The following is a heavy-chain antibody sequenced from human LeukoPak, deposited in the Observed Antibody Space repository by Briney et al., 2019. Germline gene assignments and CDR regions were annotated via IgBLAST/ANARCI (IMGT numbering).Heavy chain of an antibody. CDR1: GGPVGSAGYY. V-gene: IGHV4-61*08. CDR2: IYYIRNT. D-gene: IGHD1-26*01. J-gene: IGHJ4*02. Sequence: SETPSLTGTVSGGPVGSAGYYWSWIPQPPGGGLEWIIYIYYIRNTNSNPSLKRRVTMSLDPAKNQFSLKLNSVTAADTAVYYCARTQSQSGSYRYYFGYWGQGTLVTVSS. CDR3: ARTQSQSGSYRYYFGY.